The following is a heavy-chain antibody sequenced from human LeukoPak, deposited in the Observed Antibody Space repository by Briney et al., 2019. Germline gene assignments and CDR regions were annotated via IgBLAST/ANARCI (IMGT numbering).Heavy chain of an antibody. D-gene: IGHD4-17*01. J-gene: IGHJ4*02. Sequence: GGSLRLSCAASGFTFSSYAMSWVRQAPGKGLEWVSAISGSGGSTYYADSVKGRFTISRDNSKNTLYLQMNSLRAEDTAVYYCAKGLHDYGDYEAGVDYWGQGTLVTVSS. CDR1: GFTFSSYA. V-gene: IGHV3-23*01. CDR2: ISGSGGST. CDR3: AKGLHDYGDYEAGVDY.